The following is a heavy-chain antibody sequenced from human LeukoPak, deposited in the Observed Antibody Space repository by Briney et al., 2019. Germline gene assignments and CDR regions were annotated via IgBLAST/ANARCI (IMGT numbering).Heavy chain of an antibody. Sequence: GRSLRLSCAASGFTFDDYAMPWVRQAPGKGLEWVSGISWNSGSIGYADSVEGRFTISRDNAKNSLYLQMNSLRAEDTALYYCAKDIMATMTIFDYWGQGTLVTVSS. CDR2: ISWNSGSI. V-gene: IGHV3-9*01. D-gene: IGHD5-24*01. J-gene: IGHJ4*02. CDR1: GFTFDDYA. CDR3: AKDIMATMTIFDY.